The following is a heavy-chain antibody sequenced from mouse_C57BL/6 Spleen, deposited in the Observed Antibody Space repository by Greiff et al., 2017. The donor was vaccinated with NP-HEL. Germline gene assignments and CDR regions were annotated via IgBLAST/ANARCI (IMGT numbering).Heavy chain of an antibody. D-gene: IGHD2-12*01. CDR1: GYSITSGYY. CDR3: ARAYDGDWYFDV. Sequence: EVQLQQSGPGLVKPSQSLSLTCSVTGYSITSGYYWNWIRQFPGNKLEWMGYISYDGSNNYNPSLKNRISITRDTSKNQFFLKLNSVTTEDTATYYCARAYDGDWYFDVWGTGTTVTVSS. V-gene: IGHV3-6*01. CDR2: ISYDGSN. J-gene: IGHJ1*03.